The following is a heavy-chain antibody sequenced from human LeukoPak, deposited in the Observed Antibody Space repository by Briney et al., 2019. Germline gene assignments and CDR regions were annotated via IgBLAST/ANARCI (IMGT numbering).Heavy chain of an antibody. J-gene: IGHJ4*02. CDR1: GFTFSSYE. D-gene: IGHD3-3*01. CDR2: ISSSGSTI. V-gene: IGHV3-48*03. CDR3: ARAGKLRFLERRNNYFDY. Sequence: GGSLRLSCAASGFTFSSYEMNWVRQAPGKGLEWVSYISSSGSTIYYADSVKGRFTISRDNAKNSLYLQMNSLSAEDTAVYYCARAGKLRFLERRNNYFDYWGQGTLVTVSS.